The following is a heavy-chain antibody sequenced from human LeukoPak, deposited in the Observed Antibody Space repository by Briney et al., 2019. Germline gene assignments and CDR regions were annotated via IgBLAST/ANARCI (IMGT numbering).Heavy chain of an antibody. CDR1: GGTFSSYA. CDR2: IIPIFGTA. Sequence: ASVKVSCKASGGTFSSYAISWVRQAPGQGLEWMGGIIPIFGTANYAQKFQGRVTITADESTSTAYMELSSLRSEDTAVYYCATRIALVRGVDAFDIWGQGTMVTVSS. D-gene: IGHD3-10*01. CDR3: ATRIALVRGVDAFDI. J-gene: IGHJ3*02. V-gene: IGHV1-69*13.